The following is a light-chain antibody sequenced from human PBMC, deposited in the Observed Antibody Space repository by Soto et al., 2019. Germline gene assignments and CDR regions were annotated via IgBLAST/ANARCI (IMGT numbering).Light chain of an antibody. V-gene: IGKV3-20*01. CDR3: QQYDNWPIT. CDR1: QSISSNY. Sequence: EIVLTQSPGTLSLSPVEGATLSCRSSQSISSNYLAWYRQKPGQAPRLLIYGASSRATGIPDRFSGSGSGTDFTLTISSLQSEDFAVYYCQQYDNWPITFGQGTRLEIK. CDR2: GAS. J-gene: IGKJ5*01.